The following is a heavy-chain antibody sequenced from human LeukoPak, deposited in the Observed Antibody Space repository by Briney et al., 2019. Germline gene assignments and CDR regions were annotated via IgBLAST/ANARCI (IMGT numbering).Heavy chain of an antibody. J-gene: IGHJ4*02. CDR1: GFTFSDYY. D-gene: IGHD3-22*01. CDR3: AGERYYDSSGLLGY. CDR2: ISSSGSTI. Sequence: GGSLRLSCAASGFTFSDYYMSWIRQAPGKGLEWVSYISSSGSTIYYADSVKGRFTISRDNAKNSLYLQMNSLRAEDTAVYYCAGERYYDSSGLLGYWGQGTLVTVSS. V-gene: IGHV3-11*01.